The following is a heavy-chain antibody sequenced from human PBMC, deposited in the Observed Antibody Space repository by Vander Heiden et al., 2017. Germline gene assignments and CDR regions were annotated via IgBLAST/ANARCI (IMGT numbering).Heavy chain of an antibody. CDR3: ARNSAAKSIAARPPSRLDVVSRFDP. D-gene: IGHD6-6*01. V-gene: IGHV4-31*03. CDR2: IYYSGST. Sequence: QVQLQESGPGLVKPSQTLSLTCTVSGGSISSGGYYWSWIRQHPGKGLEWIGYIYYSGSTYYNPSLKSRVTISVDTSKNQFSLKLSSVTAADTAVYYCARNSAAKSIAARPPSRLDVVSRFDPWGQGTLVTVSS. CDR1: GGSISSGGYY. J-gene: IGHJ5*02.